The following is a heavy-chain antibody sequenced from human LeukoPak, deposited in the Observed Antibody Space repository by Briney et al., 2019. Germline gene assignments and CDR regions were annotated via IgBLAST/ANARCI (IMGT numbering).Heavy chain of an antibody. CDR1: GYTFTSYG. D-gene: IGHD3-10*01. V-gene: IGHV1-18*01. J-gene: IGHJ4*02. Sequence: ASVKASCKASGYTFTSYGISWVRQAPGQGLEWMGWIGAYNGNTNDAQKLQGRVTMTTDTSTSTAYMELRSLRSDDTAVYYCARGPYYYGSGSYDYWGQGTLVTVSS. CDR3: ARGPYYYGSGSYDY. CDR2: IGAYNGNT.